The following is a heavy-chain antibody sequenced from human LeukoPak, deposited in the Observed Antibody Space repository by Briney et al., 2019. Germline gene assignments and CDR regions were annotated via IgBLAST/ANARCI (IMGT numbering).Heavy chain of an antibody. CDR1: GGSISSYY. CDR2: IYTSGST. D-gene: IGHD2-2*01. CDR3: AKLGYCSSTSCDDPYYDYYMDV. V-gene: IGHV4-4*09. J-gene: IGHJ6*03. Sequence: SETLPLTCTVSGGSISSYYWSWIRQPPGKGLEWIGYIYTSGSTNYNPSLKSRVTISVDTSKNQFSLKLSSVTAADTAVYYCAKLGYCSSTSCDDPYYDYYMDVWGKGTTVTVSS.